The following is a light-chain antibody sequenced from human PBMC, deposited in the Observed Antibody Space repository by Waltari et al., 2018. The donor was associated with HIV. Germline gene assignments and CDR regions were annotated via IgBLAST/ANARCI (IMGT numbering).Light chain of an antibody. CDR2: VDT. V-gene: IGLV3-10*01. CDR1: ALPKKY. Sequence: SYELTQPPSVSVSPGQTARITCSGDALPKKYASWYQQKSGQAPVLVIYVDTKRPSGIPARFSGSSSGTMATLTISGAQVEDEADYYCYSTDSSGNHRVFGGGTKLTVL. J-gene: IGLJ3*02. CDR3: YSTDSSGNHRV.